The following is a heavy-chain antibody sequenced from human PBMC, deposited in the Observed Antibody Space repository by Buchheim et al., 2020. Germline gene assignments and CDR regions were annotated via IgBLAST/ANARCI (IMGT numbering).Heavy chain of an antibody. D-gene: IGHD3-3*01. V-gene: IGHV3-23*01. Sequence: EVQLLESGGGLVQPGGSLRLSCAASGFTFSSYAMSWVRQAPGKGLEWVSAISGSGGSTYYADSVKGRFTISRDNSKNTLYLQMNSLRAEDTAVYYCAKPSKGHYNIWSGKTKGYGMDVWGEGAT. CDR1: GFTFSSYA. CDR3: AKPSKGHYNIWSGKTKGYGMDV. CDR2: ISGSGGST. J-gene: IGHJ6*02.